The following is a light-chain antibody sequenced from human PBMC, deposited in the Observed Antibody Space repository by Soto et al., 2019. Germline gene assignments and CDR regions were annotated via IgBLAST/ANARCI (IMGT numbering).Light chain of an antibody. J-gene: IGKJ2*01. Sequence: DIQLTQSPSFLSASVGDRVTITCRASHVINNYLAWYQQKPGKAPKLLIYAASTLQSGVPSRFSGSGSGTEFTLTISSLQPEDFPTYYCQQLNSYPNTFGQGTKLDIK. CDR1: HVINNY. CDR3: QQLNSYPNT. CDR2: AAS. V-gene: IGKV1-9*01.